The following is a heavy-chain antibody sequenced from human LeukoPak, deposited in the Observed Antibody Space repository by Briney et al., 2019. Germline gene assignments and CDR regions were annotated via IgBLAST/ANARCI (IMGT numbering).Heavy chain of an antibody. Sequence: PSETLSLTCAVYGGSFSGYYWSWIRQPPGKGLEWIGEINHSGSTNYNPSLKSRVTISVDTSKNQFSLKLSSVTAADTAVYYCARGKRGYSYGPFDDGGQGTLVTVSS. D-gene: IGHD5-18*01. CDR3: ARGKRGYSYGPFDD. CDR1: GGSFSGYY. J-gene: IGHJ4*02. V-gene: IGHV4-34*01. CDR2: INHSGST.